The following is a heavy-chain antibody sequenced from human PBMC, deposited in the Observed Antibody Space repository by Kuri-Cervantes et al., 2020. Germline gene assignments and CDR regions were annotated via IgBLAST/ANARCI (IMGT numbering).Heavy chain of an antibody. CDR1: GYTFTSYD. V-gene: IGHV1-18*01. CDR2: ISTYNGNT. CDR3: ARATPDGSGSPYFY. Sequence: ASVKVSCKVSGYTFTSYDISWVRQAPGQGLEWMGWISTYNGNTKYAQKVQGRVTMTTDTSTSTAYMEVRSLRSDDTAMYYCARATPDGSGSPYFYWGLGIPVTASS. J-gene: IGHJ4*02. D-gene: IGHD3-22*01.